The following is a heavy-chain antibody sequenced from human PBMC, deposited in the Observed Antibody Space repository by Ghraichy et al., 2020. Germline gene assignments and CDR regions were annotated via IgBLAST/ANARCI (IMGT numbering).Heavy chain of an antibody. CDR3: AREVIGWYYCMDV. Sequence: GGSLRLSCAGSGFTFSSYWMTWVRQAPGKGLEWVANIKQDGTEKYYVDSVKGRFTISRDNAKNSLSLQMNSLRAEDTAVYYCAREVIGWYYCMDVWGPGTPVTVSS. CDR1: GFTFSSYW. V-gene: IGHV3-7*01. J-gene: IGHJ6*02. CDR2: IKQDGTEK. D-gene: IGHD6-19*01.